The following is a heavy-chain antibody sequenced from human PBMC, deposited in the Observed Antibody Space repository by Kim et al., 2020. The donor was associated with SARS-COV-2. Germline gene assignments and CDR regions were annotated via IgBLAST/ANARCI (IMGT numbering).Heavy chain of an antibody. D-gene: IGHD3-10*01. CDR2: IFYDENG. Sequence: SETLSLTCSVSGGSVTNRGYYWVWIRQPPGKGLEWLGSIFYDENGDYNPSLKSRVIISVDRYKNDFSLQLTSVTAADTAVYYCAKATYFYGSGTYRPPDSWGQGTLVTVSS. CDR3: AKATYFYGSGTYRPPDS. CDR1: GGSVTNRGYY. J-gene: IGHJ4*02. V-gene: IGHV4-39*02.